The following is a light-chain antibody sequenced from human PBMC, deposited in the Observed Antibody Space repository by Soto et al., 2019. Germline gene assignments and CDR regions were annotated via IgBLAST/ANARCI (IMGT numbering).Light chain of an antibody. CDR2: DVN. CDR1: STDVGGYKY. J-gene: IGLJ1*01. Sequence: QSALTQPASVSGSPGQSITISCTGTSTDVGGYKYVSWYQQHPGTAPKLMIFDVNGRPSGVSDRFSGSKSGNTASLTISGLQPEDEADYYCSSFSSSSTPYVFGTGTKLTVL. CDR3: SSFSSSSTPYV. V-gene: IGLV2-14*03.